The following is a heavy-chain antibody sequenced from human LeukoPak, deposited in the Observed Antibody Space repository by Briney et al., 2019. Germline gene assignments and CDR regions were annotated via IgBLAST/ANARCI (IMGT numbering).Heavy chain of an antibody. CDR1: GFTFSSYA. Sequence: GGSLRLSCAASGFTFSSYAMHWVRQAPGKGLEWVAVISYDGSNKYYADSVKGRFTISRDNSKNTLYLQMNSLRAEDTAVYYCAKTAGIAAAADFDYWGQGTLVTVSS. V-gene: IGHV3-30*04. CDR3: AKTAGIAAAADFDY. CDR2: ISYDGSNK. D-gene: IGHD6-13*01. J-gene: IGHJ4*02.